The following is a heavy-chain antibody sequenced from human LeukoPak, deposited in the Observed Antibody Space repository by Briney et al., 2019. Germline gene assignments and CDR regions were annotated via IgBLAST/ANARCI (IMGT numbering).Heavy chain of an antibody. CDR3: ARASVTYYYYYYMDV. Sequence: SETLSLTCTVSGGSISSGGDYWSWIRQPPGKAPEWIGYIYQSGTTYYNPSLKSRVTISVDRSKNQFSLKMSSVTAADTAVYYCARASVTYYYYYYMDVWGKGTTVTVSS. D-gene: IGHD4-11*01. CDR2: IYQSGTT. V-gene: IGHV4-30-2*01. CDR1: GGSISSGGDY. J-gene: IGHJ6*03.